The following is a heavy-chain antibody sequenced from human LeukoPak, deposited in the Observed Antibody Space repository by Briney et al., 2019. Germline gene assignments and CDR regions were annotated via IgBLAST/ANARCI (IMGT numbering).Heavy chain of an antibody. V-gene: IGHV3-66*01. CDR1: GFTVGSNY. J-gene: IGHJ1*01. D-gene: IGHD5-18*01. CDR3: ATLRGGYSYVQH. CDR2: IYSGGST. Sequence: QSGGSLRLSCAASGFTVGSNYMSWVRQAPGKGLEWVSVIYSGGSTYYADSVKGRFTISRDNSKNTLYLQMNSLRAEDTAVYYCATLRGGYSYVQHWGQGTLVTVSS.